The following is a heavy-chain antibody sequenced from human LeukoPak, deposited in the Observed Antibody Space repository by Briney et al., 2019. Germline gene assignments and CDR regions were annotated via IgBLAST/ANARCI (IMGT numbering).Heavy chain of an antibody. CDR3: ARDRYYDSSGYYP. D-gene: IGHD3-22*01. V-gene: IGHV3-48*01. CDR1: GFTFSSYS. CDR2: ISSSSSTI. Sequence: GGSLRLSCAASGFTFSSYSMNWVRQAPGKGLEWVSYISSSSSTIYYADSVKGRFTISRDNAKNSLYLQMNSLRAEDTAVYYCARDRYYDSSGYYPWGQGTLVTVSS. J-gene: IGHJ5*02.